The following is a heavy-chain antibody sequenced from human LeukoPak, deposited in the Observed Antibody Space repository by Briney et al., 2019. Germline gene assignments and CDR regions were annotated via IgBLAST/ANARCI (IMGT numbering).Heavy chain of an antibody. CDR3: AKDMDSTSRGYSSSWFSPHFDY. Sequence: PGGSLRLSCAASGFTFSIYGMHWVRQAPGKGLEWVAFIRYDGSNKYYADSVKGRFTISRDNSKNTLYLQMNSLRAEDTAVYYCAKDMDSTSRGYSSSWFSPHFDYWGQGTLVTVSS. CDR2: IRYDGSNK. V-gene: IGHV3-30*02. D-gene: IGHD6-13*01. J-gene: IGHJ4*02. CDR1: GFTFSIYG.